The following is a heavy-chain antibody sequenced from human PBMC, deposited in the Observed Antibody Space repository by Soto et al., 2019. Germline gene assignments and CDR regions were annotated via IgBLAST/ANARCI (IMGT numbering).Heavy chain of an antibody. CDR3: AMEYCSSTSCYRDY. CDR2: IIPILGIA. CDR1: GGTFSSYT. Sequence: QVQLVQSGAEVKKPGSSVKVSCKASGGTFSSYTISWVRQAPGQGLEWMGRIIPILGIANYAQKLQDRVTITADKSTSTAYMELSRLRSEDTAVYYCAMEYCSSTSCYRDYWGQGTLVTVSS. V-gene: IGHV1-69*02. J-gene: IGHJ4*02. D-gene: IGHD2-2*02.